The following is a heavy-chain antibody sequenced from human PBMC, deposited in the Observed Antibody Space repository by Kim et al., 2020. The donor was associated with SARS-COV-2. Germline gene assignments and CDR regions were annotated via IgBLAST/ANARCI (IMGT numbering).Heavy chain of an antibody. CDR1: GFTFSSYG. CDR2: ISYDGSIK. CDR3: ARSPRLLLRNYYYGMDV. J-gene: IGHJ6*02. D-gene: IGHD2-15*01. Sequence: GGSLRLSCAASGFTFSSYGMHWVRQAPGKGLEWVAVISYDGSIKYYADSVKGRFTISRDNSKNTLYLQMNSLRAEDTAVYYCARSPRLLLRNYYYGMDVWGHGTTVTVSS. V-gene: IGHV3-33*05.